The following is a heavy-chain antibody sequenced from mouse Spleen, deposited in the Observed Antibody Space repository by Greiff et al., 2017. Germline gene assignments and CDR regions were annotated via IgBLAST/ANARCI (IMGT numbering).Heavy chain of an antibody. D-gene: IGHD4-1*01. CDR2: IYPGNSDT. J-gene: IGHJ3*01. CDR1: GYTFTSYW. CDR3: TRERYLTGGFAY. Sequence: EVQLQESGTVLARPGASVKMSCKASGYTFTSYWMHWVKQRPGQGLEWIGAIYPGNSDTSYNQKFKGKAKLTAVTSTSTAYMELSSLTNEDSAVYYCTRERYLTGGFAYWGQGTLVTVSA. V-gene: IGHV1-5*01.